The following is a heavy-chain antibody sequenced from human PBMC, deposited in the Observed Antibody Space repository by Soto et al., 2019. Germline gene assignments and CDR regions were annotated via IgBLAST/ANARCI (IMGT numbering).Heavy chain of an antibody. J-gene: IGHJ3*02. V-gene: IGHV2-5*02. Sequence: QITLKESGPTLVKPTQTLTLTCTFSGFSLSTSGVGVGWIRQPPGKALEWLALIYWDDDKRYSPSLKSRLTITKDTSKNQVVLTMTNMDPLDTTTYYCARQTTRNAFDIWGQGTMVTVSS. D-gene: IGHD4-17*01. CDR3: ARQTTRNAFDI. CDR2: IYWDDDK. CDR1: GFSLSTSGVG.